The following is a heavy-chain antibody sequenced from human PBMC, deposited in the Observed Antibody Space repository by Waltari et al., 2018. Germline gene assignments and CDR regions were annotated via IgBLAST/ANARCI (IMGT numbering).Heavy chain of an antibody. D-gene: IGHD1-1*01. CDR3: ARDSWNNIWHRDY. J-gene: IGHJ4*02. Sequence: EVQLLESGGDLVQPGESLRLSCAASGFTFGSYAMSWVRQAPGRGLEWVSTINGGGSTTFYAGAVKGRVTVSRDNSKNTLYLQINSLRVDDTAVYYCARDSWNNIWHRDYWGQGTLVTVSS. CDR2: INGGGSTT. V-gene: IGHV3-23*01. CDR1: GFTFGSYA.